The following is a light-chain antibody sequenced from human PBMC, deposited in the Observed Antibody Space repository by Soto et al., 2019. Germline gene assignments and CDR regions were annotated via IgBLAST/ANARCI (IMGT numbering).Light chain of an antibody. CDR3: QQRSNWPLT. CDR1: QSVSSH. J-gene: IGKJ4*01. Sequence: EIVLTQSPATLSLSPGERATLSCRASQSVSSHLAWYQQKPGQAPRFLIYGASNRATGIPARFSGSGSGTDFTLTISSLEPEDFAVYYCQQRSNWPLTFGGGTKVDIK. V-gene: IGKV3-11*01. CDR2: GAS.